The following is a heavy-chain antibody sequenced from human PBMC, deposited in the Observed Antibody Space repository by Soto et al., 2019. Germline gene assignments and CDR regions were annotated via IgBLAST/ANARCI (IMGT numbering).Heavy chain of an antibody. CDR1: GGSISSGDYY. D-gene: IGHD2-2*01. CDR3: ARDQTRAYNWFDP. Sequence: SETLSLTCTVSGGSISSGDYYWSWIRQPPGKGLEWIEYIYYSGSTYYNPSLKSRVTISVDTSKNQFSLKLSSVTAADTAVYYCARDQTRAYNWFDPWGQGTLVTVSS. V-gene: IGHV4-30-4*01. CDR2: IYYSGST. J-gene: IGHJ5*02.